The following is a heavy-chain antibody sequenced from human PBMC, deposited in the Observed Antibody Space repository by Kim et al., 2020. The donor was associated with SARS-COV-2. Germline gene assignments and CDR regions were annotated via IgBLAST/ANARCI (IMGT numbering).Heavy chain of an antibody. CDR2: YT. V-gene: IGHV3-11*06. Sequence: YTHYADSVKGRFTNTRDDSKKTLYLQLNSLRVEDTAIYFCARGVFDFWGQGVLVTVSS. J-gene: IGHJ4*02. CDR3: ARGVFDF.